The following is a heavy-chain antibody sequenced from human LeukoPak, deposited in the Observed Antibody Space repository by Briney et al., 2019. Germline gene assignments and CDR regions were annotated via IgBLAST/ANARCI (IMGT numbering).Heavy chain of an antibody. CDR3: ARDAWLVGTTNLYYFDY. CDR1: GYTFTGYY. CDR2: INPNSGDT. J-gene: IGHJ4*02. D-gene: IGHD1-26*01. Sequence: ASVKVSCKASGYTFTGYYMHWVRQAPGQGLEWMVWINPNSGDTNYAQKFQGRVTMTRDPSISTAYMALTRLRSDDTAVYYCARDAWLVGTTNLYYFDYWGQGTLVTVSS. V-gene: IGHV1-2*02.